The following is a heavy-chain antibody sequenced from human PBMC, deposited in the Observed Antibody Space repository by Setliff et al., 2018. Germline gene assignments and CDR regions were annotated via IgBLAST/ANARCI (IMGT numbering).Heavy chain of an antibody. CDR1: GYTFTSYG. CDR3: ARDDDYGDYETADY. V-gene: IGHV1-18*01. Sequence: ASVKVSCKASGYTFTSYGISWIRQAPGQGLEWVGWINPNSGVTNYAQKLQGRVTMTTDTSTSTAYMELRSLRSDDTAVYYCARDDDYGDYETADYWGQGTLVTVSS. CDR2: INPNSGVT. J-gene: IGHJ4*02. D-gene: IGHD4-17*01.